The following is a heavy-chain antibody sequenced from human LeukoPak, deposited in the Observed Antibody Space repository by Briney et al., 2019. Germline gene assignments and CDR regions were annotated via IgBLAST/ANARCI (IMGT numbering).Heavy chain of an antibody. V-gene: IGHV3-30*01. D-gene: IGHD1-26*01. J-gene: IGHJ3*02. Sequence: GGSLRLSCSASGFTFSAYAMHWVRQAPGKGLEWVAVISYDGSNKYYADSVKGRFTISGDKSKDTLYLQMNSLRPEDTAVYYCARGPGPIAGAKNPFDIWGQGTMVTVSS. CDR2: ISYDGSNK. CDR1: GFTFSAYA. CDR3: ARGPGPIAGAKNPFDI.